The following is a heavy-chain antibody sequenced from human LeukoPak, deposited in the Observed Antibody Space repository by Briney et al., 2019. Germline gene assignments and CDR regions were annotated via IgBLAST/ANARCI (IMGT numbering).Heavy chain of an antibody. CDR3: ARGGRVTPPDY. J-gene: IGHJ4*02. Sequence: PGGSLRLSCAASGFTFSSYAMHWVRQAPGKGLEYVSAISSNGGSTYYANSVKGRFTISRDNSENTLYLQMGSLRAEDMAVYYCARGGRVTPPDYWGQGTLVTVSS. V-gene: IGHV3-64*01. D-gene: IGHD4-23*01. CDR2: ISSNGGST. CDR1: GFTFSSYA.